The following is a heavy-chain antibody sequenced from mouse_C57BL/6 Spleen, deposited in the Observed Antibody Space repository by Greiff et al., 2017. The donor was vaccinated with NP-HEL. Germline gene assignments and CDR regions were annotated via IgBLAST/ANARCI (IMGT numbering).Heavy chain of an antibody. CDR2: ISYSGST. CDR3: ARWWDYYGSSYWYFDV. Sequence: EVKLMESGPGLAKPSQTLSLTCSVTGYSITSDYWNWIRKFPGNKLEYMGYISYSGSTYYNPSLKSRISITRDTSKNQYYLQLNSVTTEDTATYYCARWWDYYGSSYWYFDVWGTGTTVTVSS. V-gene: IGHV3-8*01. D-gene: IGHD1-1*01. CDR1: GYSITSDY. J-gene: IGHJ1*03.